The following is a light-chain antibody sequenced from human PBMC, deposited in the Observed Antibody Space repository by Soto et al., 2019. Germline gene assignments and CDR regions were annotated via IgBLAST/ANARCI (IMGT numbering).Light chain of an antibody. CDR2: GAS. J-gene: IGKJ4*01. V-gene: IGKV3-20*01. CDR3: QQYCCAPLT. Sequence: EIVLTQSPGTLSLSPGGGATLSCRASQRVSSNYLAWYQQKPGQAPRLLIHGASSRAPGIPDRFSGSGSGADFTLTIRKLEPEDFAVYYCQQYCCAPLTFGGGTKVDIK. CDR1: QRVSSNY.